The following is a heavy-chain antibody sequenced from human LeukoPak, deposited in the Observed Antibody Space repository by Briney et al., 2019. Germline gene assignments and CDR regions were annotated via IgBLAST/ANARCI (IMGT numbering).Heavy chain of an antibody. CDR2: ITSSGDDI. Sequence: GGSLRLSCAASGFTFSDYYMSWIRQAPGKGLEWVAYITSSGDDIYYADSVKGRFTISRDNAKNALSLRMSSLRVEDTATYYCASDIVATSGDFWGQGTLVSVSS. CDR3: ASDIVATSGDF. D-gene: IGHD5-12*01. V-gene: IGHV3-11*01. CDR1: GFTFSDYY. J-gene: IGHJ4*02.